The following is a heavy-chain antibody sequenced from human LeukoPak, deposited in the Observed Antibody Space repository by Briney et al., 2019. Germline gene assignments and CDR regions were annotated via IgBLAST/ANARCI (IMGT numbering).Heavy chain of an antibody. D-gene: IGHD6-6*01. CDR3: ARIASYSSSHEFDY. CDR2: IDPSDSYT. V-gene: IGHV5-10-1*01. Sequence: GESLKISCNGSGYXFTSYWISWVRQMPGKGLGWMGRIDPSDSYTNYSPSFQGHVTISADKSISTAYLQWSSLKASDTAMYYCARIASYSSSHEFDYWGQGTLVTVSS. CDR1: GYXFTSYW. J-gene: IGHJ4*02.